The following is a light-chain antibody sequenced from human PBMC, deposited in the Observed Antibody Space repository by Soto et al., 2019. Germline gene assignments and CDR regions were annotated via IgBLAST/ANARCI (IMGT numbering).Light chain of an antibody. Sequence: EIVVTQSPATLSVSPGERATLSCRASQSVSSNLAWYQQKPGQAPRLLINGASTRATGIPARFSGSGSGTEFSLTISSLQSEDFAVYYCQQYSDWPPTFG. J-gene: IGKJ1*01. CDR2: GAS. V-gene: IGKV3-15*01. CDR1: QSVSSN. CDR3: QQYSDWPPT.